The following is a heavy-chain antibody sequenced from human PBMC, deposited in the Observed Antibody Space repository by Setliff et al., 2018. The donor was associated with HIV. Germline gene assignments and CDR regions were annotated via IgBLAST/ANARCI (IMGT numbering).Heavy chain of an antibody. Sequence: ASVKVSCKASGYGLIAYAMNWVRQAPGQRPEWMGWINPGNGNTKYSQKFQGRVTITRVTSASTVYMELSGLRSEDTAVYYCARDLSIDSSGYPRIGYSYMDVWGKGTT. CDR2: INPGNGNT. V-gene: IGHV1-3*01. D-gene: IGHD3-22*01. CDR3: ARDLSIDSSGYPRIGYSYMDV. CDR1: GYGLIAYA. J-gene: IGHJ6*03.